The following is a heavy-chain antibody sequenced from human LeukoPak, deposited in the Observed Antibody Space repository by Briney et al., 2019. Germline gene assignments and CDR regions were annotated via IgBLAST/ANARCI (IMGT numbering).Heavy chain of an antibody. V-gene: IGHV3-74*01. J-gene: IGHJ4*02. CDR2: INSDGSST. D-gene: IGHD2-21*02. Sequence: GGSLRLSCAASRFTFSSYWMDWVRQAPGKGLVWVSRINSDGSSTNYADSVKGRFTISRDNAKNTLYLQMNSLRAEDTAVYYCARASYCGGDCYSLDYWGQGTLVTVSS. CDR1: RFTFSSYW. CDR3: ARASYCGGDCYSLDY.